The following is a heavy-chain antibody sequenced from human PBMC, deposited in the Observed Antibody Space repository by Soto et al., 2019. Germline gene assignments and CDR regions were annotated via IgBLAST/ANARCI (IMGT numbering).Heavy chain of an antibody. V-gene: IGHV3-66*01. CDR2: ISSGGST. CDR1: GFTVSTKY. J-gene: IGHJ4*02. CDR3: ASDPWAGDC. Sequence: EVQLVESGGGLVQPGGSLRLSCATSGFTVSTKYMSWVGQAPGKGLEWVSVISSGGSTFYADSVRGRFTISRDNSKHTVNLQMNSLRAEDTPVYYCASDPWAGDCCGRGTPVTFSS. D-gene: IGHD3-16*01.